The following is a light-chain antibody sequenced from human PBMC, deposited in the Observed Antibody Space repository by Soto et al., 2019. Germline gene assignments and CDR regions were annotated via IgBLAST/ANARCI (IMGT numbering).Light chain of an antibody. CDR3: ALWDDNLNGPV. V-gene: IGLV1-36*01. J-gene: IGLJ2*01. Sequence: QSVLTQPPSVSEAPRQRVTISCSGSRSNVGNNAVNWYQQLPGKAPKLLIYYDDLLPSAVSDRFSCSKSGTSASLAISVRQSEDEAEYYCALWDDNLNGPVFGGGTKLTVL. CDR2: YDD. CDR1: RSNVGNNA.